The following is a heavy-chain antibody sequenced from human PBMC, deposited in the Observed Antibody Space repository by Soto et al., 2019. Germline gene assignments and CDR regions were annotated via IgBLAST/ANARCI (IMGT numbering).Heavy chain of an antibody. Sequence: GASVKVSCKASGYTFTSYDINWVRQATGQGLEWMGWMNPNSGNTGYAQKFQGRVTMTRNTSISTAYMELSSLRSEDTAVYYCARGVWSGYYPYYYYYGMDVWGQGTTVTVSS. V-gene: IGHV1-8*01. J-gene: IGHJ6*02. D-gene: IGHD3-3*01. CDR2: MNPNSGNT. CDR1: GYTFTSYD. CDR3: ARGVWSGYYPYYYYYGMDV.